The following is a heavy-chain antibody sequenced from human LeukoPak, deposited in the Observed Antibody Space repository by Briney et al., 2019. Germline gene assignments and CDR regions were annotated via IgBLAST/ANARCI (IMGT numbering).Heavy chain of an antibody. CDR1: GGSFSDFY. CDR3: ARTGGSYSYYFDY. V-gene: IGHV4-34*01. J-gene: IGHJ4*02. CDR2: IYYSGST. D-gene: IGHD1-26*01. Sequence: SETLSLTCTVYGGSFSDFYWRWIRQPPGKGLEWIGSIYYSGSTYYNPSLKSRVTISVDTSKNQFSLKLSSVTAADTAVYYCARTGGSYSYYFDYWGQGTLVTVSS.